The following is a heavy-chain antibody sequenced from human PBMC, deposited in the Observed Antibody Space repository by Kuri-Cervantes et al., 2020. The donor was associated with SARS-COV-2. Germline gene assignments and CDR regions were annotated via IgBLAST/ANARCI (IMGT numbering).Heavy chain of an antibody. CDR2: IYSGGST. J-gene: IGHJ4*02. CDR3: ARSIIAVAGFGGRDY. D-gene: IGHD6-19*01. V-gene: IGHV3-53*01. CDR1: GFTVSSNY. Sequence: GESLKISCAASGFTVSSNYMSRVRQAPGKGLEWVSVIYSGGSTYYADSVKGRFTISRDSSKKTLYLQMNSLRAEDTAVYYCARSIIAVAGFGGRDYWGQGTLVTVSS.